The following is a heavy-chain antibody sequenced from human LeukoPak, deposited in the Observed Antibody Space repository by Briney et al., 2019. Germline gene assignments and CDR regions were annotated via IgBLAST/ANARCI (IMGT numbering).Heavy chain of an antibody. Sequence: GASVKVSCKASGYTFTDYYMHWVRQAPGQGFEWMGWINPNDGDINYAQKFQGRVTMTRDTSISTAHMEVSRLRSDDTAVYYCARASFLYCSSSTCLFDYWGQGTLVTVSS. CDR1: GYTFTDYY. CDR3: ARASFLYCSSSTCLFDY. V-gene: IGHV1-2*02. J-gene: IGHJ4*02. D-gene: IGHD2-2*01. CDR2: INPNDGDI.